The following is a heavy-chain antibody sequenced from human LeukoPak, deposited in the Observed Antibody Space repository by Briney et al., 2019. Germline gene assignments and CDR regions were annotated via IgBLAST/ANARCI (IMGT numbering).Heavy chain of an antibody. CDR2: INPSGGGT. D-gene: IGHD2-8*01. CDR1: GYTFTSYY. Sequence: GASVKVSCKASGYTFTSYYIHWVRQAPGQGLEWMGVINPSGGGTSYAQKFQGRVTMTRDTSTSTVYVDLRSLRSEDTAVYFCARDMLAVPSNWFDPWGQGTLVTVSS. V-gene: IGHV1-46*01. J-gene: IGHJ5*02. CDR3: ARDMLAVPSNWFDP.